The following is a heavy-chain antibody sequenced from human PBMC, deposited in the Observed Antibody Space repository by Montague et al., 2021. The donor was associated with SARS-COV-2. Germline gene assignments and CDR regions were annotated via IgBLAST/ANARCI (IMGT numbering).Heavy chain of an antibody. CDR2: IHHSEST. CDR1: GGSISSSNW. CDR3: ARGGYGGWTGHYFDY. J-gene: IGHJ4*02. Sequence: ETLSLTCAVSGGSISSSNWWIGEIHHSESTNYNPSLKSRVTMSVGRSKNHFSLRLSSVTAADTAMYYCARGGYGGWTGHYFDYWGQGTLVTVSS. D-gene: IGHD4/OR15-4a*01. V-gene: IGHV4-4*02.